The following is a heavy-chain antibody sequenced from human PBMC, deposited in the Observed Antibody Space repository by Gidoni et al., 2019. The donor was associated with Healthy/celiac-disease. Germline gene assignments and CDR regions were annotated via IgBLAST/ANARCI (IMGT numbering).Heavy chain of an antibody. CDR1: GLTFSSDS. Sequence: EVQLVESGGGLVQPGGSLRRSCAASGLTFSSDSMNWVRQAPGKGLEWVSYISSSSSTIYYADSVKGRFTISRDNAKNSLYLQMNTLRDEDTAVYYCARDLGYYDSSGYIDYWGQGTLVTVSS. J-gene: IGHJ4*02. V-gene: IGHV3-48*02. CDR3: ARDLGYYDSSGYIDY. CDR2: ISSSSSTI. D-gene: IGHD3-22*01.